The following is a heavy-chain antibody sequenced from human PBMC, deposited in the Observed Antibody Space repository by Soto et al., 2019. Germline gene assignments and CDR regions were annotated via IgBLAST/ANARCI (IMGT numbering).Heavy chain of an antibody. D-gene: IGHD5-12*01. Sequence: PSETLSLSCAVYGGSISSSNWWSWVRQPPGKGLEWIGEIYHSGSTNYNPSLKSRVTISVDTSKNQFSLKLSSVTAADTAVYYCARPVGATRAYYYYYYGMDVWGQGTTVTVSS. CDR1: GGSISSSNW. CDR3: ARPVGATRAYYYYYYGMDV. J-gene: IGHJ6*02. V-gene: IGHV4-4*02. CDR2: IYHSGST.